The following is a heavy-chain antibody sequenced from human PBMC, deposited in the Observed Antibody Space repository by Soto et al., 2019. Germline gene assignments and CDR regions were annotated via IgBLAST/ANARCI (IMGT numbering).Heavy chain of an antibody. CDR3: AKDWEYSSSSWFDP. CDR1: GFTFSTYA. V-gene: IGHV3-23*01. J-gene: IGHJ5*02. D-gene: IGHD6-13*01. Sequence: PGGSLRLSCAASGFTFSTYAMSWVRHAPGKGLEWVSAISGSGGSTYYADSVKGRFTISRDNSKNTLYLQMNSLRAEDTAVYYCAKDWEYSSSSWFDPWGQGTLVTVSS. CDR2: ISGSGGST.